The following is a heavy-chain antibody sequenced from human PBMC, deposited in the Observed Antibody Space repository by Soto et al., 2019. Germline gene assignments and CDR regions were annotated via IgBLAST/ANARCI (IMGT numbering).Heavy chain of an antibody. CDR2: ISGTRGRQRNT. CDR3: AKTMSRLGGYDRNWLAP. Sequence: EVQLLESGGNLVQPGMSLRLSCAASGFIFSDYAMTWVRQAPGKGLEWVSTISGTRGRQRNTFYTASVKGRFTVTRDNSKNTLFLQMNSLRVEDTVVYYCAKTMSRLGGYDRNWLAPWGQGTLVTVSS. CDR1: GFIFSDYA. D-gene: IGHD5-12*01. V-gene: IGHV3-23*01. J-gene: IGHJ5*02.